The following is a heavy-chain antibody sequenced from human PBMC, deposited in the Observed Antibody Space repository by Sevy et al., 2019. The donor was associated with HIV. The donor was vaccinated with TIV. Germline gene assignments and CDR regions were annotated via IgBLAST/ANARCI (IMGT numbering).Heavy chain of an antibody. J-gene: IGHJ4*02. V-gene: IGHV3-15*07. CDR2: IKSETDGGTT. Sequence: GGSPRLSCAASGFTWNKAWMNWVRQAPGKGLEWVGRIKSETDGGTTDYAEPVKGRFSISRDDSKNTLYLQMNSLKIEDTAVYYCSMEDGYNYFDYWGQGALVTVSS. CDR1: GFTWNKAW. CDR3: SMEDGYNYFDY. D-gene: IGHD5-12*01.